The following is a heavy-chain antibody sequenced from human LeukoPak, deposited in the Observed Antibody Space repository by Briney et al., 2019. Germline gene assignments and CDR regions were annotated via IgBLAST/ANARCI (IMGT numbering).Heavy chain of an antibody. CDR1: GFTFSSYA. CDR2: ISGSGGST. D-gene: IGHD3-10*01. Sequence: PGGSLRLSCAASGFTFSSYAMSWVRQAPGKGLEWVSAISGSGGSTYYADSVKGRFTISRDNSKNTLYLQMNSLGAEDTAVYYCANTMVRGDYYYYGMDVWGQGTTVTVSS. V-gene: IGHV3-23*01. CDR3: ANTMVRGDYYYYGMDV. J-gene: IGHJ6*02.